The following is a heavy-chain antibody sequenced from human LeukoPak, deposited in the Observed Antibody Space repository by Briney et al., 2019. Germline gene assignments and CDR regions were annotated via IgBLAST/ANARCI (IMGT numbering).Heavy chain of an antibody. V-gene: IGHV3-23*01. CDR1: GFTFSSYA. D-gene: IGHD6-13*01. CDR3: AKACTNSSSWYNRKVDWFDP. J-gene: IGHJ5*02. CDR2: ISGSGGST. Sequence: GGSLRLSCAASGFTFSSYAMSWVRQAPGKGLEWVSAISGSGGSTYYADSVKGRFTISRDNSKNTLYLQMNSLRAEDTAVYYCAKACTNSSSWYNRKVDWFDPWGQGTLVSLSS.